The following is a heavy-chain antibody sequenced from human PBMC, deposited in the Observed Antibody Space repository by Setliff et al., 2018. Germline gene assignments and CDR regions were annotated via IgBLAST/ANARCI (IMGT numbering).Heavy chain of an antibody. V-gene: IGHV4-59*01. CDR1: GVSIRSYY. CDR3: ARDRTAYSYGLDV. Sequence: SETLSLTCTVSGVSIRSYYWSRIRQPPGKGLEWIGYIYHNGNTNFNPSLRSRVNMSVDTSNNQFVLNLKAVTAADTAVYYCARDRTAYSYGLDVWGQGATVTVSS. CDR2: IYHNGNT. D-gene: IGHD5-18*01. J-gene: IGHJ6*02.